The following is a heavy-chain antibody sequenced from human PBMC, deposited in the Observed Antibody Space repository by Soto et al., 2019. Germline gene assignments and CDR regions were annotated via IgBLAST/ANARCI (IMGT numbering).Heavy chain of an antibody. J-gene: IGHJ4*02. D-gene: IGHD3-22*01. CDR1: GFTFTSST. CDR2: IVVGSGNT. V-gene: IGHV1-58*01. CDR3: AAGDYYDSSGYSSDY. Sequence: GASVKVCCKASGFTFTSSTGQWVRQARGQRLEWIGWIVVGSGNTIYAQKFQERVTITRDMSTSTAYMELSSLRSEDTAVYYCAAGDYYDSSGYSSDYWGQGTLVTVSS.